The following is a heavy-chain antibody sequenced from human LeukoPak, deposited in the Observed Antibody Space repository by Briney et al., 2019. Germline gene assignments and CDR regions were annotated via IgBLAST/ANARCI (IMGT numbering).Heavy chain of an antibody. J-gene: IGHJ4*02. V-gene: IGHV4-61*02. CDR2: IYTSGST. CDR1: GDSISSGDYY. CDR3: ARDLVSGYYGSGSYSYYFDY. Sequence: PSETLSLTCTVSGDSISSGDYYWSWIRQPAWKGLEWIGRIYTSGSTNYNPSLKSRVTMSVDTSKNQFSLKLSSVTAADTAVYYCARDLVSGYYGSGSYSYYFDYWGQGTLVTVSS. D-gene: IGHD3-10*01.